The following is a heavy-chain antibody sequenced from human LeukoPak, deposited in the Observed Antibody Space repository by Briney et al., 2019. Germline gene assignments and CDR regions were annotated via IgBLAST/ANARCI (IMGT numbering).Heavy chain of an antibody. V-gene: IGHV3-74*01. CDR2: ISSDGSST. CDR1: GFTFRNYW. J-gene: IGHJ4*02. CDR3: ARPMISVMSLGAGF. Sequence: TGGSLRLSCAVSGFTFRNYWMHWVRQAPGKGLVWVSCISSDGSSTNYADSVKGRFSISRDNAKNTLYLHMNSLRAEDTALYYCARPMISVMSLGAGFWGQGSLVTVSS. D-gene: IGHD1-26*01.